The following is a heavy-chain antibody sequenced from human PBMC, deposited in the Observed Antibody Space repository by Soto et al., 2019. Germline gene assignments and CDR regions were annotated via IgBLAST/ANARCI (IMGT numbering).Heavy chain of an antibody. Sequence: ASVKVSCKASGYTFTSYGISWVRQAPGQGLEWMGWISAYNGNTNYAQKLQGRVTMTTDTSTSTAYMELRSLRSDDTAVYYCARSYCGGDCYSNWFDPWGQGTLVTVSS. CDR1: GYTFTSYG. CDR3: ARSYCGGDCYSNWFDP. V-gene: IGHV1-18*01. CDR2: ISAYNGNT. J-gene: IGHJ5*02. D-gene: IGHD2-21*02.